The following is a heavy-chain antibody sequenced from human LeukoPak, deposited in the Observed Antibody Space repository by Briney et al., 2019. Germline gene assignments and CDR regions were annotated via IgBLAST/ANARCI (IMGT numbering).Heavy chain of an antibody. CDR1: GFTFRNYA. CDR2: VSATGGST. D-gene: IGHD3-10*01. J-gene: IGHJ6*04. CDR3: ARDSGSGSYYTGYYGMDV. Sequence: PGGSLRLSCAASGFTFRNYAMSWVRQAPGKGLEWVSTVSATGGSTYYADSVKGRFTISRDNSKSTLFLQMNSLRAEDTAVYYCARDSGSGSYYTGYYGMDVWGKGTTVTVSS. V-gene: IGHV3-23*01.